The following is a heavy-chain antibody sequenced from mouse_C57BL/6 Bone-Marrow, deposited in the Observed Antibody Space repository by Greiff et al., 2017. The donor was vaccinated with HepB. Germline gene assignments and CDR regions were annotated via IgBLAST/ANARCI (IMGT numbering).Heavy chain of an antibody. V-gene: IGHV5-16*01. Sequence: EVQLVESEGGLVQPGSSMKLSCTASGFTFSDYYMAWVRQVPEKGLEWVANINYDGSSTYYLDSLKSRFIISRDNAKNILYLQMSSLKSEDTATYYCARDSSGYYFDYWGQGTTLTVSS. CDR1: GFTFSDYY. J-gene: IGHJ2*01. D-gene: IGHD3-2*02. CDR2: INYDGSST. CDR3: ARDSSGYYFDY.